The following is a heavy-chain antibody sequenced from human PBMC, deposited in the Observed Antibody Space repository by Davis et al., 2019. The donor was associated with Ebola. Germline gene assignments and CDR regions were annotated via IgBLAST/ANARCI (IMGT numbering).Heavy chain of an antibody. J-gene: IGHJ5*02. CDR2: IYYSGST. D-gene: IGHD3-22*01. CDR3: ARHAPITMIVVVITGWFDP. CDR1: GGSISSGDYY. V-gene: IGHV4-39*01. Sequence: MPSETLSLTCTVSGGSISSGDYYWSWIRQPPGKGLEWIGYIYYSGSTYYNPSLKSRVTISVDTSKNQFSLKLSSVTAADTAVYYCARHAPITMIVVVITGWFDPWGQGTLVTVSS.